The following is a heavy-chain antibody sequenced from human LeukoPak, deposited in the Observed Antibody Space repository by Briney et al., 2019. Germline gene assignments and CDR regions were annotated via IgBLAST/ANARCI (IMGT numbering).Heavy chain of an antibody. J-gene: IGHJ5*02. CDR2: IYTSGST. CDR3: AREGKPQNWFDP. V-gene: IGHV4-4*07. D-gene: IGHD3-10*01. CDR1: GGSISSYY. Sequence: SETLSLTCTVSGGSISSYYWSWTRQPAGKGLEWIGRIYTSGSTNCNPSLKSRVTMSVDTSKNQFSLKLSSVTAADTAVYYCAREGKPQNWFDPWGQGTLVTVSS.